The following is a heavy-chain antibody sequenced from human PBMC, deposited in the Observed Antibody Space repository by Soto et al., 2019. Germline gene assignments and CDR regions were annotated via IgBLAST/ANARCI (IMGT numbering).Heavy chain of an antibody. CDR3: ARDYYGSGSYPFDL. J-gene: IGHJ2*01. V-gene: IGHV4-59*01. Sequence: SETLSLTCTVSGGSISSYYWSWIRQPPGKGLEWIGYTYYSGSTNYNPSLKSRVTISVDTSKNQFSLKLSSVTAADTAVYYCARDYYGSGSYPFDLWGRGTLVTVSS. CDR1: GGSISSYY. CDR2: TYYSGST. D-gene: IGHD3-10*01.